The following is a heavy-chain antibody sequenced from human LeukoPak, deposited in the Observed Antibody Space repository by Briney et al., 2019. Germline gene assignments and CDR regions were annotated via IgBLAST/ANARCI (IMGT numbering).Heavy chain of an antibody. CDR2: INYNGAIT. CDR1: GFTFVDYG. Sequence: GGSLRLSCATSGFTFVDYGLSWVRRAPGKGLEWLCAINYNGAITDYADSVEGRFTISRDNAKNSLYLRMDSLRAEDTALYYCARDRLGPSFSVSHFDLWGQGTLVTVSS. V-gene: IGHV3-20*04. CDR3: ARDRLGPSFSVSHFDL. D-gene: IGHD3-3*02. J-gene: IGHJ4*02.